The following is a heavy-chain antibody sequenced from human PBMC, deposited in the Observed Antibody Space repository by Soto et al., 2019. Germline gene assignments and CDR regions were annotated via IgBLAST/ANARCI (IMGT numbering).Heavy chain of an antibody. CDR3: TRRASSSFYHLDF. CDR2: IDPSDSYV. V-gene: IGHV5-10-1*01. D-gene: IGHD2-2*01. Sequence: GESLKISCQASGYSFTAYWITWVRQMPGKGLEWMATIDPSDSYVDYSPSFRGHVTFSVDRSITTVYLQWNSLKASDSVMYFCTRRASSSFYHLDFWGQGALVTVSS. CDR1: GYSFTAYW. J-gene: IGHJ4*02.